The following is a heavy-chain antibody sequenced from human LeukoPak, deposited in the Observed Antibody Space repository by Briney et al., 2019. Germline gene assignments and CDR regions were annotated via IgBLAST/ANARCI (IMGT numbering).Heavy chain of an antibody. Sequence: GGSLRLSCAASGFTVSSNYMSWVRQAPGKGLEWVSVIYSGGSTYYADSVKGRFTISRDNAKNSLYLQMNSLGAEDTAVYYCASGGLLAFDPWGQGTLVTVSS. V-gene: IGHV3-53*01. CDR1: GFTVSSNY. CDR3: ASGGLLAFDP. CDR2: IYSGGST. J-gene: IGHJ5*02.